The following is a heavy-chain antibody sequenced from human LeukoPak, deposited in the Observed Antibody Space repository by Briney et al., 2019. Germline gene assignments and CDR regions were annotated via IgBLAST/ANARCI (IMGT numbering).Heavy chain of an antibody. Sequence: ASVKVSCKVSGYTLTELSMHWVRQAPGKGLEWMGGFDPEDGETIYAQKFQGRVTMTEDTSTDTAYMELSSLRSEDTAVYYCATEDDSLWGRITMVRGVTYYGMDVWGQGTTVTVSS. CDR3: ATEDDSLWGRITMVRGVTYYGMDV. CDR2: FDPEDGET. D-gene: IGHD3-10*01. J-gene: IGHJ6*02. CDR1: GYTLTELS. V-gene: IGHV1-24*01.